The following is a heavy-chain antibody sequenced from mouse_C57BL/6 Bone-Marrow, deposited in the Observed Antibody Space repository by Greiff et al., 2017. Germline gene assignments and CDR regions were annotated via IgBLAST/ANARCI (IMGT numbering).Heavy chain of an antibody. CDR3: ARISLYDYDFDY. V-gene: IGHV1-50*01. CDR1: GYTFTSYW. D-gene: IGHD2-4*01. Sequence: VQLQQPGAELVKPGASVKLSCKASGYTFTSYWMQWVKQRPGQGLEWIGEIDPSDSYTNYNQKFKGKATLTVDTSSSTAYMQLSSLTSEDSAVYCCARISLYDYDFDYWGQGTTLTVSA. CDR2: IDPSDSYT. J-gene: IGHJ2*01.